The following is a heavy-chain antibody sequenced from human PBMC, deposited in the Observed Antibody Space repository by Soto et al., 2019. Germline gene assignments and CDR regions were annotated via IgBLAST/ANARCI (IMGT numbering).Heavy chain of an antibody. CDR1: GYSFTSYW. J-gene: IGHJ3*02. V-gene: IGHV5-51*01. CDR2: IYPGDSDT. CDR3: ARRYYYDSSGSIPDALDI. D-gene: IGHD3-22*01. Sequence: GESLKISCKGSGYSFTSYWIGWVRQMPGKGLEWMGIIYPGDSDTRYSPSFQGQVTISADKSISTAYLQWSSLKASDTAMYYCARRYYYDSSGSIPDALDIWGQGTMVTVSS.